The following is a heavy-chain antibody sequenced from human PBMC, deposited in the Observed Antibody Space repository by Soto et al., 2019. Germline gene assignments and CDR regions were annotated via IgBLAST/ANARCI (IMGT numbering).Heavy chain of an antibody. CDR1: GLIFGNHA. CDR2: FANAGVNT. D-gene: IGHD3-16*01. V-gene: IGHV3-23*01. Sequence: GGSLRLSCAASGLIFGNHAMTWARRAPGKGLEWVSTFANAGVNTHYADSVKGRFTISIDNSRNTLHLQMNNLRPEDTALYSCVSWVSAHLDFWGRGTHVTVSS. J-gene: IGHJ4*02. CDR3: VSWVSAHLDF.